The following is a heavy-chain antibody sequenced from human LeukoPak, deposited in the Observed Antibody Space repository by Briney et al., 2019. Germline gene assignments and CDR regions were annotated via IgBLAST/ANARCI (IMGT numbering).Heavy chain of an antibody. CDR2: INHSGST. Sequence: SETLSLTCAVYGGSFSGYYWSWIRQPPGKGLEWIGEINHSGSTNYNPSLKSRVTISVDTSKNQFSLKLSSVTAADTAVYYCARGLHIVVVTATDGGYFDYWGQGTLVTVSS. D-gene: IGHD2-21*02. CDR1: GGSFSGYY. V-gene: IGHV4-34*01. CDR3: ARGLHIVVVTATDGGYFDY. J-gene: IGHJ4*02.